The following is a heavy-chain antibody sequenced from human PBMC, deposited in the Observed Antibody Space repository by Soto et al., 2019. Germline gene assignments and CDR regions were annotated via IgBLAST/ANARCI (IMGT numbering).Heavy chain of an antibody. CDR1: GFPFSSYW. Sequence: GESLKISCAASGFPFSSYWMHWVRPAPGKGLVWVSRINSDGSSTSYADSVKGRFTISRDNAKNTLYLQMNSLRAEDTAVYYCAIRASYYDSSGYFDYWGQGTLVTVSS. CDR3: AIRASYYDSSGYFDY. D-gene: IGHD3-22*01. V-gene: IGHV3-74*01. J-gene: IGHJ4*02. CDR2: INSDGSST.